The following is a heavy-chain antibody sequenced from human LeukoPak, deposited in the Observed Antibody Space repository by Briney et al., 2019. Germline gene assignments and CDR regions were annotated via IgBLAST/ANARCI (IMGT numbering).Heavy chain of an antibody. D-gene: IGHD6-13*01. Sequence: MASETLSLTCAVYGGSFSGYYWSWIRQPPGKGLEWIGEINHSGSTSYNPSLKSRVTISVDTSKNQFSLKLSSVTAADTAVYYCARAVSEGSSWFGIENWFDPWGQGTLVTVSS. J-gene: IGHJ5*02. CDR3: ARAVSEGSSWFGIENWFDP. CDR1: GGSFSGYY. CDR2: INHSGST. V-gene: IGHV4-34*01.